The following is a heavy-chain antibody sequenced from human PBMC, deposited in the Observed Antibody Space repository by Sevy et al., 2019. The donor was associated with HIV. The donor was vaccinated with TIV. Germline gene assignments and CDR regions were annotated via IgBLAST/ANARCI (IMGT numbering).Heavy chain of an antibody. D-gene: IGHD6-13*01. V-gene: IGHV3-53*01. Sequence: GGSLRLSCAASGFTVSSNYMSWVRQAPGKGLEWVSVIYSGGSTYYADSVNGRFTISRDNSKNTLYLQMNSLSAEDTAVYYCARGSSSHFDYWGQGTLVTVSS. CDR1: GFTVSSNY. J-gene: IGHJ4*02. CDR2: IYSGGST. CDR3: ARGSSSHFDY.